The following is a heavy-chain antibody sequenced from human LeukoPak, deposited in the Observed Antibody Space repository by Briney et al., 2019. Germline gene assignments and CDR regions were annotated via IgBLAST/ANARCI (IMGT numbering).Heavy chain of an antibody. CDR1: GYTFTSYA. J-gene: IGHJ4*02. CDR2: INAGNGNT. V-gene: IGHV1-3*01. CDR3: ARDQSPYTHTVAGTWYFDY. Sequence: GASVNVSCKASGYTFTSYAMHWVRQAPGQRLEWMGWINAGNGNTKYSQKFQGRVTITRDTSASTAYMELSSLRSEDTAVYYCARDQSPYTHTVAGTWYFDYWGQGTLVTVSS. D-gene: IGHD6-19*01.